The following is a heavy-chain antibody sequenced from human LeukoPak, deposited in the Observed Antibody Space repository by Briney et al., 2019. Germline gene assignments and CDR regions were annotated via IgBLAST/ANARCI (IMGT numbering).Heavy chain of an antibody. CDR2: INPSGGST. Sequence: ASVKVSCKAYGYTFTGYYMHWVRQAPGQGLEWMGIINPSGGSTSYAQKFQGRVTMTRDMSTSTVYMELRSLRSDDTAVYYCARTYYYDSSGYYFSAFDIWGQGTMVTVSS. CDR3: ARTYYYDSSGYYFSAFDI. D-gene: IGHD3-22*01. J-gene: IGHJ3*02. V-gene: IGHV1-46*01. CDR1: GYTFTGYY.